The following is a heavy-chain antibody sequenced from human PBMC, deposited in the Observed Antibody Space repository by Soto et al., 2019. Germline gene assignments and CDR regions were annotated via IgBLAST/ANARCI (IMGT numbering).Heavy chain of an antibody. CDR2: MSGSGSSS. J-gene: IGHJ6*02. CDR3: AKDEGGAWSVPRGGRYPYFGMDV. D-gene: IGHD3-3*01. CDR1: GFTFSTYA. V-gene: IGHV3-23*01. Sequence: PGGSLRLSCAASGFTFSTYAMSWVRQAPGKGLERVSVMSGSGSSSYHADSVKGRFTISRDNSKNTLYLQMKSLRAEDTAVYYCAKDEGGAWSVPRGGRYPYFGMDVWGQGTTVTVSS.